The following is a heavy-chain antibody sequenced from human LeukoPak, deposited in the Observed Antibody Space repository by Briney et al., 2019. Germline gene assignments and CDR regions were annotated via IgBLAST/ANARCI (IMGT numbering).Heavy chain of an antibody. D-gene: IGHD6-13*01. CDR1: GGTFSSYA. Sequence: GASVKVSCKASGGTFSSYAISWVRQAPGQGLEWMGGIIPIFGTANYAQKFQGRVTITADKSTSTAYMELSSLRSEDTAVYYCARAHSSSWYGHYYYYYYMDVWGKGTTVTVSS. J-gene: IGHJ6*03. V-gene: IGHV1-69*06. CDR2: IIPIFGTA. CDR3: ARAHSSSWYGHYYYYYYMDV.